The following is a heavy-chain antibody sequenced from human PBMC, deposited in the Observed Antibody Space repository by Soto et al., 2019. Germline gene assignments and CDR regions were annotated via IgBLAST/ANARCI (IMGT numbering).Heavy chain of an antibody. J-gene: IGHJ4*02. D-gene: IGHD6-13*01. CDR1: GFTFSTYE. V-gene: IGHV3-48*03. CDR2: ISVSGNII. CDR3: VRDTMRASAAASLDY. Sequence: GGSLRLSCAASGFTFSTYEFNWVRQAPGRGLEWISYISVSGNIIKYADSVKGRFTISRDNAENSLHLHMSSLRVDDTAVYFCVRDTMRASAAASLDYWGQGTQVTGSS.